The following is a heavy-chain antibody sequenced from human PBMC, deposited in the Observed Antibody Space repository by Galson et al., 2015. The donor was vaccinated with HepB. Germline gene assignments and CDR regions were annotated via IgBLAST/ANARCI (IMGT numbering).Heavy chain of an antibody. CDR3: ARDGRSCTSTSCYPDGFDI. CDR2: ITTSSSII. V-gene: IGHV3-48*01. CDR1: GFTLSSFS. Sequence: SLGLSCAASGFTLSSFSMNWVRQAPGKGLEWVSYITTSSSIIFYADSVKGRFTVSRDNAKNSLYLQMHSLRAEDTAVYYCARDGRSCTSTSCYPDGFDIWGQGTMVTVSS. D-gene: IGHD2-2*01. J-gene: IGHJ3*02.